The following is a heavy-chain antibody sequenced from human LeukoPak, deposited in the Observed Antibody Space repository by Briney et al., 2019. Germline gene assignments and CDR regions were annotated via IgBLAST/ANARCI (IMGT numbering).Heavy chain of an antibody. CDR3: ARHCDSGSCLNY. V-gene: IGHV4-39*01. Sequence: SETLSLTCTVSGGSISSSTYYWGWIRQPPGKGLEWIGSISYTGSTYYNPSLKSRVTISVDTSKNQFSLKLSSVTAAVTAVYYCARHCDSGSCLNYWGQGTLVTVSS. D-gene: IGHD3-10*01. CDR2: ISYTGST. CDR1: GGSISSSTYY. J-gene: IGHJ4*02.